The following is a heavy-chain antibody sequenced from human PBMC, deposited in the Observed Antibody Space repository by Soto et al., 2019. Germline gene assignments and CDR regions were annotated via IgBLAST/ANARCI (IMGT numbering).Heavy chain of an antibody. CDR3: AKSYYDDYDYRLLFDN. V-gene: IGHV3-23*01. D-gene: IGHD4-17*01. CDR2: ISGSGSST. CDR1: GFPFSGYA. Sequence: EVQLLESGGGLVQPGGSLRLSCAASGFPFSGYAINWVRQAPGKGLEWVSIISGSGSSTNYADSVKGRSTNSRDNARDTVYLQTNTLRAEDTAVYYCAKSYYDDYDYRLLFDNWGQGTLVTVSS. J-gene: IGHJ4*02.